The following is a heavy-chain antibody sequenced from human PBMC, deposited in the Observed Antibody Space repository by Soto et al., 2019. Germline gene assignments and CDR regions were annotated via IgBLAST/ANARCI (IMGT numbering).Heavy chain of an antibody. CDR2: IYYSGST. D-gene: IGHD6-13*01. CDR1: GVSISSYY. V-gene: IGHV4-59*01. CDR3: ARGGSSSWYQYDAFDI. Sequence: SETLSLTCTVSGVSISSYYWSWIRQSPGKGLEWIGYIYYSGSTNYNPSLKSRVTISVDTSKNQFSLKLSSVTAADTAVYYCARGGSSSWYQYDAFDIWGQGTMVTVSS. J-gene: IGHJ3*02.